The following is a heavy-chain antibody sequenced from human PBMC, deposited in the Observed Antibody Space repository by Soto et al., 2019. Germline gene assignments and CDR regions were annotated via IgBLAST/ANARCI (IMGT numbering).Heavy chain of an antibody. CDR2: INPQTGGT. CDR1: GYTFTGYY. D-gene: IGHD2-2*01. V-gene: IGHV1-2*02. CDR3: ARERYQVISDGMDV. Sequence: ASVKVSCKASGYTFTGYYIHWVREAPGQGLEWMGWINPQTGGTSYGQKFQGRVTLSRDTSINTAYLELTRLRFDDAAVYFCARERYQVISDGMDVWGQGTTATVSS. J-gene: IGHJ6*02.